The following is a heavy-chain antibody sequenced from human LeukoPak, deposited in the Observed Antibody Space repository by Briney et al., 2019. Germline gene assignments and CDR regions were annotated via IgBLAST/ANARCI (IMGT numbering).Heavy chain of an antibody. CDR2: ISYDGSSK. Sequence: PGRSLRLSCAASGFTFSDYAMHWVRQAPGKGLEWVAFISYDGSSKCNADSVKGRFTISRDNSKNTLYLQMDSLRAEDTAVYYCARDSYGMDVWGQGTPATVSS. V-gene: IGHV3-30-3*01. J-gene: IGHJ6*02. D-gene: IGHD3-10*01. CDR3: ARDSYGMDV. CDR1: GFTFSDYA.